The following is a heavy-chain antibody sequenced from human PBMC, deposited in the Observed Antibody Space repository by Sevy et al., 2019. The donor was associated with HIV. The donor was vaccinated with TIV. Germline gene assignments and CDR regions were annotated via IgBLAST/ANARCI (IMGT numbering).Heavy chain of an antibody. J-gene: IGHJ5*02. Sequence: SETLSLTCAVSGYSISSGYYWGWIRQPPGKGLEWIGSIYHSGSTYYNPSLKSRVTISVDTSKNQFSLKLSSVTAADTAVYYCARAHSSSWYERSSRWFDPWGQGTLVTVSS. V-gene: IGHV4-38-2*01. CDR1: GYSISSGYY. CDR2: IYHSGST. CDR3: ARAHSSSWYERSSRWFDP. D-gene: IGHD6-13*01.